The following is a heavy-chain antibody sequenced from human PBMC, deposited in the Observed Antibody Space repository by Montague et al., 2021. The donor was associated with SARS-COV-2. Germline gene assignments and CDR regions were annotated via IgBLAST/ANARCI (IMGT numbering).Heavy chain of an antibody. J-gene: IGHJ4*02. CDR3: AAHGDY. CDR1: GFTFSSYN. D-gene: IGHD1-26*01. CDR2: ISSSGSDI. V-gene: IGHV3-21*01. Sequence: SLRLSCAASGFTFSSYNMHWVRQAPGKGLEWVSSISSSGSDIHYADSVKGRFTISRDNARNSLYLQMSSLTAEDTAVYYCAAHGDYWGQGILVTVSS.